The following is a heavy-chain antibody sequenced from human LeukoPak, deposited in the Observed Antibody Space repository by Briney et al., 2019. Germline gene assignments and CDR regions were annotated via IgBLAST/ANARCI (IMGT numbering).Heavy chain of an antibody. CDR2: TYYRSKWYN. D-gene: IGHD2-15*01. CDR1: GDRVSSNSAA. Sequence: SQTLSLTCAISGDRVSSNSAAWNWIRQPPSRGLEWLGRTYYRSKWYNDYALSVKSRITINPDTSKNQFSLQLNFVTPEDTAVYYCVKWRSGSAEFDYWGQGTLVTVSS. CDR3: VKWRSGSAEFDY. J-gene: IGHJ4*02. V-gene: IGHV6-1*01.